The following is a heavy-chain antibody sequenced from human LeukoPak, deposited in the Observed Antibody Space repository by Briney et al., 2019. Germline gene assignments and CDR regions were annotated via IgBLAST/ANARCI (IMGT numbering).Heavy chain of an antibody. V-gene: IGHV3-48*03. D-gene: IGHD5-12*01. J-gene: IGHJ4*02. CDR2: ISSSGSTI. Sequence: GVSLRLSCAASGFTFSSYEMNWVRQAPGKGLEWVSYISSSGSTIYHADSVKGRFTISRDNAKNSLYLQMNSLRAEDTAVYYCARSEDIVATVDYWGRGKLVTVS. CDR3: ARSEDIVATVDY. CDR1: GFTFSSYE.